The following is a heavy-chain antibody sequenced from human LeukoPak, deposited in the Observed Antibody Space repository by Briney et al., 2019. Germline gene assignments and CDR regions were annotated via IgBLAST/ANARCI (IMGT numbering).Heavy chain of an antibody. J-gene: IGHJ4*02. CDR3: ARLHDGYRYGADY. V-gene: IGHV4-61*08. D-gene: IGHD5-18*01. Sequence: SGPTLVNPTQTLTLTCTFSGFSLSTSGMCVSWIRQPPGKGLEWIGYIYYSGSTNYNPSLKSRVTISVDTSKNQFSLKLSPVTAADTAVYYCARLHDGYRYGADYWGQGTLVTAS. CDR2: IYYSGST. CDR1: GFSLSTSGMC.